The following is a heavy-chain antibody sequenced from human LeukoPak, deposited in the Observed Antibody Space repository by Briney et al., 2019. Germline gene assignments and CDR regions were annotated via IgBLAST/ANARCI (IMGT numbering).Heavy chain of an antibody. CDR2: IIPIFGTA. CDR1: GGTFSSYA. V-gene: IGHV1-69*06. D-gene: IGHD3-22*01. CDR3: ASSTLGYGFDAFDI. J-gene: IGHJ3*02. Sequence: SVKVSCKASGGTFSSYAISWVRQAPGQGLEWMGGIIPIFGTANYAQKFQGRVTITADKSTSTAYMELSSLRSDDTAVYSCASSTLGYGFDAFDIWGQGTMVTVSS.